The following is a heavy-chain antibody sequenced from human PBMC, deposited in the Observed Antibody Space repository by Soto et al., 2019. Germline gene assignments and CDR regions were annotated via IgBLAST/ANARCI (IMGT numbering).Heavy chain of an antibody. CDR3: ATLKFGLKYYFDY. D-gene: IGHD3-10*01. V-gene: IGHV3-23*01. J-gene: IGHJ4*02. CDR1: GLTFSNYA. CDR2: ISGSGDT. Sequence: EVQLLESGGGLVQPGGSLRLSCAASGLTFSNYAMSWVRQAPGKGLEWVTAISGSGDTYYADSVKGRFTISRDNSKNTLYLQMNSLRAEDTAVYYCATLKFGLKYYFDYWGQGTLFTVSS.